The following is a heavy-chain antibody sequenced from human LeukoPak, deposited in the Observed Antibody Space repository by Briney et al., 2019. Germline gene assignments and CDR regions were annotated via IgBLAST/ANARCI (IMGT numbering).Heavy chain of an antibody. Sequence: SETLSLTCTVSGGSISSYYWSWIRQPPGKGLEWTGYIYYSGSTNYNPSLKSRVTISVDTSKNQFSLKLSSVTAADTAVYYCARGRSYGSLGYWGQGTLVTVSS. V-gene: IGHV4-59*01. D-gene: IGHD5-18*01. CDR1: GGSISSYY. J-gene: IGHJ4*02. CDR2: IYYSGST. CDR3: ARGRSYGSLGY.